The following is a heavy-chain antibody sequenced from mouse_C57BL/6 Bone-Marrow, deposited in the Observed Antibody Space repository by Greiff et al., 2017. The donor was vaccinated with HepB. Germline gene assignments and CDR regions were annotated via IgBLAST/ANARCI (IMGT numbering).Heavy chain of an antibody. D-gene: IGHD2-4*01. J-gene: IGHJ1*03. CDR3: ARRYDYDDWYFDV. V-gene: IGHV1-19*01. Sequence: VQLKQSGPVLVKPGASVKMSCKASGYTFTDYYMNWVKQSHGKSLEWIGVINPYNGGTSYNQKFKGKATLTVDKSSSTAYMELNSLTSEDSAVYYCARRYDYDDWYFDVWGTGTTVTVSS. CDR1: GYTFTDYY. CDR2: INPYNGGT.